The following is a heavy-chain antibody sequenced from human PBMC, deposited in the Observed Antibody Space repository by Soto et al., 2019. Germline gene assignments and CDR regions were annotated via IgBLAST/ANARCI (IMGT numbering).Heavy chain of an antibody. CDR3: ASDLTPIRAAFDI. CDR1: GYTFTSYG. CDR2: ISAYNGNT. Sequence: GASVKVSSKASGYTFTSYGISWVRQAPGQGLEWMGWISAYNGNTNYAQKLQGRVTMTTDASTSTAYMELRSLRSDDTAVYYCASDLTPIRAAFDIWGQGTMVTVS. V-gene: IGHV1-18*01. D-gene: IGHD2-21*01. J-gene: IGHJ3*02.